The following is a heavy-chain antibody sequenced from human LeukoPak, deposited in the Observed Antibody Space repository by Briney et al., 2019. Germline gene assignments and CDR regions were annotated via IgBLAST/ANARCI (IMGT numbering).Heavy chain of an antibody. J-gene: IGHJ5*02. CDR2: FDPEDGET. CDR3: ATALVATIETAWFDP. V-gene: IGHV1-24*01. CDR1: GYTFTSYG. Sequence: GASVKVSCKASGYTFTSYGISWVRQAPGKGLEWMGGFDPEDGETIYAQKFQGRVTMTEDTSTDTAYMELSSLRSEDTAVYYCATALVATIETAWFDPWGQGTLVTVSS. D-gene: IGHD5-12*01.